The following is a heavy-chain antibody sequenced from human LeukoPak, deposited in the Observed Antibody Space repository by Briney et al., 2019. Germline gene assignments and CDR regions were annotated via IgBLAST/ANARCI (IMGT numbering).Heavy chain of an antibody. Sequence: GSLRLSCAASGFTFSSYWMSWVRQAPGKGLEWVANIKQDGSEKYYVDSVKGRFTISRDNAMNSLYLQMNSLRAEDTAVYYCARQHYYGSGSPPPNYFDYWGQGTLVTVSS. CDR3: ARQHYYGSGSPPPNYFDY. V-gene: IGHV3-7*01. CDR1: GFTFSSYW. D-gene: IGHD3-10*01. CDR2: IKQDGSEK. J-gene: IGHJ4*02.